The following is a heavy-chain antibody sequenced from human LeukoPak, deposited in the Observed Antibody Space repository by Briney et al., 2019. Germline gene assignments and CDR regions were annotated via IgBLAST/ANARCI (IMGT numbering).Heavy chain of an antibody. CDR1: GYTVSSNF. CDR2: IYSRGGT. Sequence: GGSLRLSCAASGYTVSSNFMSWVRQAPGKGLECVSVIYSRGGTYYADSVQGRFTISRDASKNTLFLQMNSLRADDTAVYYCARNYYDSSTYNWFDPWGQGTLVTVSS. J-gene: IGHJ5*02. CDR3: ARNYYDSSTYNWFDP. V-gene: IGHV3-53*01. D-gene: IGHD3-22*01.